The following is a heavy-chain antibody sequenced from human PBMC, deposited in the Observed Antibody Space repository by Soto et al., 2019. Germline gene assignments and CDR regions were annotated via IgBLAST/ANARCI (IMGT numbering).Heavy chain of an antibody. D-gene: IGHD2-15*01. Sequence: ASVKVSCKASGYTFTSYAMHWVRQATGQRLEWMGWINAGNGNTKYSQKFQGRVTITRDTSASTAYMELSSLRSEDTAVYYCARDLIRGGGGSCRDWGQGTMVTVSS. CDR1: GYTFTSYA. CDR2: INAGNGNT. J-gene: IGHJ3*01. V-gene: IGHV1-3*01. CDR3: ARDLIRGGGGSCRD.